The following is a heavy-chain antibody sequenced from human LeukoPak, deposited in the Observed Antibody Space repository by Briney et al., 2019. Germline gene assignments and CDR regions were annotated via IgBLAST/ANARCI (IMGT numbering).Heavy chain of an antibody. J-gene: IGHJ3*02. CDR2: ISWNSGSI. D-gene: IGHD3-16*01. V-gene: IGHV3-9*01. Sequence: PGRSLRLSCAASGFTFDDYAMHWVRQAPGKGLEWVSGISWNSGSIGYADSVKGRFTISRDNAKNSLYLQMNSLRAEDTALYYCAKALGGGGLDAFDIWGQGTMVTVSS. CDR3: AKALGGGGLDAFDI. CDR1: GFTFDDYA.